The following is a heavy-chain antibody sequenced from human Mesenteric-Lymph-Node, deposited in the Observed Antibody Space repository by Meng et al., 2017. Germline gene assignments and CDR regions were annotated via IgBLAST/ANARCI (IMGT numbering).Heavy chain of an antibody. CDR2: IYYSGST. CDR1: CGSISSGGYY. Sequence: VQLPVLGPRLVTPPQSLSLTCTVSCGSISSGGYYWSWIRQHPGKGLEWIGYIYYSGSTYYTPSLKSRVTISVDTSKNQFSLKLSSVTAADTAVYYCARGLAAPVQRGWFDPWGQGTLVTVSS. V-gene: IGHV4-31*03. CDR3: ARGLAAPVQRGWFDP. D-gene: IGHD6-13*01. J-gene: IGHJ5*02.